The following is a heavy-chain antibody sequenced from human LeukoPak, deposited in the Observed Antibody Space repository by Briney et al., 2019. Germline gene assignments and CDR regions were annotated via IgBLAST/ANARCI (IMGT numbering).Heavy chain of an antibody. Sequence: ASVKVSCKVSGYTLTELSMHWVRQAPGQGLEWMGWINPNSGGTNYAQKFQGRVTMTRDTSISTAYMELSRLRSDDTAVYYCASGCCSSTSCYGKPNFDYWGQGTLVTVSS. CDR3: ASGCCSSTSCYGKPNFDY. D-gene: IGHD2-2*01. V-gene: IGHV1-2*02. J-gene: IGHJ4*02. CDR2: INPNSGGT. CDR1: GYTLTELS.